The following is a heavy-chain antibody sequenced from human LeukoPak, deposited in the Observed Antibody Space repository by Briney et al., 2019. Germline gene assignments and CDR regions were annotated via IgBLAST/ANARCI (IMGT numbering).Heavy chain of an antibody. CDR2: IRSDTKTI. D-gene: IGHD1-20*01. J-gene: IGHJ4*02. Sequence: PGGSLRLSCAAPGFIFANEPMNWVRQTPGKGLEWVAHIRSDTKTIVYADSVKGRFTISRDNARDSLSLQMNSLRVEDTAVYYCVRDYNWVFDYWGQGALVTVSS. CDR3: VRDYNWVFDY. CDR1: GFIFANEP. V-gene: IGHV3-48*01.